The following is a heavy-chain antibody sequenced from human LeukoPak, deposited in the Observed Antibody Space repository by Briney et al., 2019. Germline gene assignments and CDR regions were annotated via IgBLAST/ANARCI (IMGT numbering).Heavy chain of an antibody. CDR3: AREYCSGGSCYEYYFDY. D-gene: IGHD2-15*01. CDR2: ISAYNGNT. CDR1: GYTFTSYG. Sequence: GASVKVSCKASGYTFTSYGISWVRQAPGQGLEWMGWISAYNGNTNYAQKLQGRVTMTTDTSTSTAYMELRSLRSDDTAVYYCAREYCSGGSCYEYYFDYWGQGTPVTVSS. J-gene: IGHJ4*02. V-gene: IGHV1-18*01.